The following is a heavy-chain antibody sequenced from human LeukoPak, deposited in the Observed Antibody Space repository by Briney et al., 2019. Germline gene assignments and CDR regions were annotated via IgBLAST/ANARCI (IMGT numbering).Heavy chain of an antibody. CDR2: MNPNNGGT. CDR1: GYTFTGYY. CDR3: ASGYYDSSGRAVPDIFDY. D-gene: IGHD3-22*01. J-gene: IGHJ4*02. V-gene: IGHV1-2*02. Sequence: GASVKVSCKASGYTFTGYYMHWVRQAPGQGLEWMGWMNPNNGGTNYAQKIQGRVTMTRDTSISTGYMELSRLRSDDTAVYYCASGYYDSSGRAVPDIFDYWGQGTLVTVSS.